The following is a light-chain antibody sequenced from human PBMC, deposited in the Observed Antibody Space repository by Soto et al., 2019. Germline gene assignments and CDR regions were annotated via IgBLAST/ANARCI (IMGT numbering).Light chain of an antibody. J-gene: IGKJ1*01. CDR1: QSINDW. Sequence: DIPMTQSLPAVSATVEDRVTNTCRASQSINDWLAWYQQKPGKAPKLLIHKASSLKSGVPSRFSGSGSGTEFTLTISSLQPDDSATYFCQQYNTYWTSGQGTKVDI. CDR3: QQYNTYWT. CDR2: KAS. V-gene: IGKV1-5*03.